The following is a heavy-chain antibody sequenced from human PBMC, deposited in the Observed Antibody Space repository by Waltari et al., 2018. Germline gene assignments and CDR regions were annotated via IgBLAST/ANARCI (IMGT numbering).Heavy chain of an antibody. CDR2: NGISTTYK. CDR3: ARGPWAPLDY. CDR1: GFTFSNYS. Sequence: EVQLVESGGGQVKPGGSLRLSCVGSGFTFSNYSLNWVRVAPGKGLDWVSSNGISTTYKFYADSVKGRFTVSRDNAKNSVYLQMNNLRVEDTAVYYCARGPWAPLDYWGQGVLVTVSS. V-gene: IGHV3-21*02. J-gene: IGHJ4*02.